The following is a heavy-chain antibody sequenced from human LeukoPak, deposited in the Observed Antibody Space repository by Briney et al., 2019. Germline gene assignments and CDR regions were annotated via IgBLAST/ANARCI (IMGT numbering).Heavy chain of an antibody. D-gene: IGHD5-18*01. V-gene: IGHV3-7*04. CDR2: IQQDGSEK. Sequence: GGSLRFSCAASGFTFSDYWMSWVRQAPGKGLEWVANIQQDGSEKYYVDSVKGRFTISRDNAKKSLFLQVSSLRGEDTAVYYCARDRGFSYGIDFWGQGTLVTVSS. J-gene: IGHJ4*02. CDR3: ARDRGFSYGIDF. CDR1: GFTFSDYW.